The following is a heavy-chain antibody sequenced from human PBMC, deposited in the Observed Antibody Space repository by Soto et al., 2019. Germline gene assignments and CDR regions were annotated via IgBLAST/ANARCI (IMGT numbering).Heavy chain of an antibody. Sequence: PGGSLRLSCAASGFSFNKYGMHWVRQAPGKGLEWVAYVSSDGSNQYYADSVKGRFTISRDNSKSTLYLQLDSLRVDDTAVYYCAKDRVIQLLPIWPDPWGQGTWVTVSS. D-gene: IGHD2-2*01. J-gene: IGHJ5*02. CDR3: AKDRVIQLLPIWPDP. CDR2: VSSDGSNQ. V-gene: IGHV3-30*18. CDR1: GFSFNKYG.